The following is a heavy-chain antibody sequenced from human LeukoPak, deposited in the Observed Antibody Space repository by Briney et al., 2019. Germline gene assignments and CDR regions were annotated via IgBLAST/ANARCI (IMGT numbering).Heavy chain of an antibody. CDR3: ARGRPVGGSRSYYKSHYYYYYRDV. CDR2: INHSGST. D-gene: IGHD3-10*01. V-gene: IGHV4-34*01. Sequence: SETLSLTCAVYGGSFSGYYWSWIRQPPGKGLEWIGEINHSGSTNYNPSLKSRVTISVDTSKNQFSLKLSSVTAADTAVYYCARGRPVGGSRSYYKSHYYYYYRDVWGKGTTVTVSS. J-gene: IGHJ6*03. CDR1: GGSFSGYY.